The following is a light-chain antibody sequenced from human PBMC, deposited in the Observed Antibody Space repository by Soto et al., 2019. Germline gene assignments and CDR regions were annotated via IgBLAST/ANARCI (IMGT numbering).Light chain of an antibody. Sequence: QSALTQPASVSGSPGQSITISCTGTSSDVGGYDYVSWYQQHPGKAPKLMIFDVSNRPSGVSNRFSGSKSGSTASLTISGLQAEDEADYYCSSYTSSTTLVFGGGIKLTVL. CDR2: DVS. V-gene: IGLV2-14*03. J-gene: IGLJ2*01. CDR3: SSYTSSTTLV. CDR1: SSDVGGYDY.